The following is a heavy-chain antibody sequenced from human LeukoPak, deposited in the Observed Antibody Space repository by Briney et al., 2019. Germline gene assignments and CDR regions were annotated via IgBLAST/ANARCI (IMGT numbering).Heavy chain of an antibody. CDR3: ATGVAYCGGDCSTTFDY. CDR2: FDPEDGET. D-gene: IGHD2-21*02. V-gene: IGHV1-24*01. CDR1: GYTFTGYY. Sequence: ASVKVSCKVSGYTFTGYYMHWVRQAPGKGLEWMGGFDPEDGETIYARKFQGRVTMTEDTSTDTAYMELSSLRSEDTAVYYCATGVAYCGGDCSTTFDYWGQGTLVTVSS. J-gene: IGHJ4*02.